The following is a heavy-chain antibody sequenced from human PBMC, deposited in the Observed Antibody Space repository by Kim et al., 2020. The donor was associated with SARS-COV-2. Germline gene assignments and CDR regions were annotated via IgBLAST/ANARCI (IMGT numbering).Heavy chain of an antibody. V-gene: IGHV4-39*01. CDR2: IYYSGST. J-gene: IGHJ5*02. D-gene: IGHD3-16*02. CDR1: GGSISSSSYY. Sequence: SETLSLTCTVSGGSISSSSYYWGWIRQPPWKGLEWIGSIYYSGSTYYNPSLKSRVTISVDTSKNQFSLKLSSVTAADTAVYYCARRTEGRGVYDYVWGSYHWYDPWGQGTLVTVSS. CDR3: ARRTEGRGVYDYVWGSYHWYDP.